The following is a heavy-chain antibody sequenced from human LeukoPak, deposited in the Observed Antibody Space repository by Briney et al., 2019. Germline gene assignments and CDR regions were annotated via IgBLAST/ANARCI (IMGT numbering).Heavy chain of an antibody. Sequence: GGSLRLSCAASGFTFSSYAMHWVRQAPGKGLEWVAVISYDGSNKYYADSVKGRFTISRDNSKNTLYLQTNSLRAEDTAVYYCARGFLYDYVWGSFDYWGQGTLVTVSS. D-gene: IGHD3-16*01. CDR2: ISYDGSNK. J-gene: IGHJ4*02. CDR1: GFTFSSYA. V-gene: IGHV3-30-3*01. CDR3: ARGFLYDYVWGSFDY.